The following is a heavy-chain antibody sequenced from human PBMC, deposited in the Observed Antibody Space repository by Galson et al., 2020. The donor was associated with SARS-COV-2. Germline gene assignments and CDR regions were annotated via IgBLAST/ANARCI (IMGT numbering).Heavy chain of an antibody. J-gene: IGHJ5*02. CDR2: INHSGST. CDR3: ARGGYSSSWQGAIYWVDP. D-gene: IGHD6-13*01. CDR1: GGSFSGYY. V-gene: IGHV4-34*01. Sequence: SETLSLTCAVYGGSFSGYYWSWIRQPPGKGLEWIGEINHSGSTNYNPTPKSRVTISVDTSTNQFSLKLSSVTAADTAGYYCARGGYSSSWQGAIYWVDPGGQGGLVTVPS.